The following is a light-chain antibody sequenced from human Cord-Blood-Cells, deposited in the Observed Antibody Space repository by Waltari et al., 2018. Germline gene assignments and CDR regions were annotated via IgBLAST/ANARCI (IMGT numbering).Light chain of an antibody. CDR3: SSYTSSSTVV. CDR2: DVS. Sequence: QSALNQPASVSGSPGQSITISCTGTRSDVGGYNYVSWYQQHPGKAPKLMIYDVSNRPSGVSNRFSGSKSGNTASLTISGLQAEDEADYYCSSYTSSSTVVFGGGTKLTVL. CDR1: RSDVGGYNY. J-gene: IGLJ2*01. V-gene: IGLV2-14*01.